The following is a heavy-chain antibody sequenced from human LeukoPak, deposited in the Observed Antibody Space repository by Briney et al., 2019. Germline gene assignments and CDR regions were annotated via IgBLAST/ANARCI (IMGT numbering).Heavy chain of an antibody. CDR3: ARRAYSAAYWKHFDY. V-gene: IGHV4-59*08. CDR1: GGSISSYY. J-gene: IGHJ4*02. D-gene: IGHD1-1*01. CDR2: IYYSGST. Sequence: SETPSLTCTVSGGSISSYYWSWIRQPPGKGLEWIGYIYYSGSTNYKPSLKSRVTISVDTSKNQFSLKLNSVTAADTAVYFCARRAYSAAYWKHFDYWGQGTLVTVSS.